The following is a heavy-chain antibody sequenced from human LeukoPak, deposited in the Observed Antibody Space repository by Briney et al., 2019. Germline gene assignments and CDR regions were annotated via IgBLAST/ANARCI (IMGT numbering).Heavy chain of an antibody. D-gene: IGHD2-21*01. CDR1: GYSISTGYY. Sequence: SETLSLTCTVSGYSISTGYYWGWIRQPPGKGLEWIGSMYHTGSTNCNPSLKSRVTISVDTSKNQFSLKLRSVTAADTAVYYCARGSQFPDPWGQGTLVTVSP. V-gene: IGHV4-38-2*02. CDR2: MYHTGST. J-gene: IGHJ5*02. CDR3: ARGSQFPDP.